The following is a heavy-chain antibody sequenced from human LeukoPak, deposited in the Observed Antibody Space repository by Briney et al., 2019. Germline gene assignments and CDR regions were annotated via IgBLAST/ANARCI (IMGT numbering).Heavy chain of an antibody. D-gene: IGHD2-15*01. J-gene: IGHJ4*02. CDR1: GFSFSSYW. V-gene: IGHV3-7*01. CDR2: IKEDGSDK. Sequence: PGGSLRLSCGASGFSFSSYWMSWVRQAPGKGLEWVANIKEDGSDKHYVDSVKGRFTISRDNARNLVYLQMSSLRDEDTAVYYCVGCAGGSCYFDYWGQGTLVTVSS. CDR3: VGCAGGSCYFDY.